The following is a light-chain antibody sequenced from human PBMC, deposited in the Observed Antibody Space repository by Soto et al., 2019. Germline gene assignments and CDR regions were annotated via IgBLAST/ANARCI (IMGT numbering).Light chain of an antibody. CDR1: QSVSYN. CDR3: QQYKNWPPLT. V-gene: IGKV3-15*01. Sequence: EIVMTQSPATLSVSPGERATLSCRASQSVSYNLAWYQQKPGQGPRLLIYGAFTRATGLPARCSGSGSGTEFTLTISSLQSEDFAVYYCQQYKNWPPLTFGGGTKVEIK. CDR2: GAF. J-gene: IGKJ4*01.